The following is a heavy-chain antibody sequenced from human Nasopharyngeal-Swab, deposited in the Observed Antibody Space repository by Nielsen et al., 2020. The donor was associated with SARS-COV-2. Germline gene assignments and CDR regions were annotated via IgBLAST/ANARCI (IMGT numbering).Heavy chain of an antibody. D-gene: IGHD3-22*01. V-gene: IGHV4-34*01. CDR1: GGSFSGYY. J-gene: IGHJ4*02. CDR2: ISRSGRN. Sequence: GSLRLSCAVYGGSFSGYYWSWIRQSPGKGLEWIGEISRSGRNNYNPSLNSRVTISLDTSKNQFSLKVTSVTAADTAVYYCARQGVPIRGWFKDYDRTAYEYWGQGTLVTVSS. CDR3: ARQGVPIRGWFKDYDRTAYEY.